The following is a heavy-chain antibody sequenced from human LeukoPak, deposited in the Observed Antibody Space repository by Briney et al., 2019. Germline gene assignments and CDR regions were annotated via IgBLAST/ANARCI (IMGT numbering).Heavy chain of an antibody. J-gene: IGHJ6*02. D-gene: IGHD3-9*01. CDR3: ARDGRGILTGAYYYYGMDV. V-gene: IGHV1-2*02. CDR2: INPNSGGT. Sequence: ASVKVSCKASGYTFTGHYMHWVRQAPGQGLEWMGWINPNSGGTNYAQKFQGRVTMTRDTSISTAYMELSRLRSDDTAVYYCARDGRGILTGAYYYYGMDVWGQGTTVTVSS. CDR1: GYTFTGHY.